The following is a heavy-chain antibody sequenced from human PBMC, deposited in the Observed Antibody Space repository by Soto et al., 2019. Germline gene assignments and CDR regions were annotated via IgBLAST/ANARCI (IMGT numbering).Heavy chain of an antibody. J-gene: IGHJ4*02. CDR1: GYTFTGYY. CDR2: INPNSGGT. Sequence: ASVKVSCKASGYTFTGYYMHWVRQAPGQGLEWMGWINPNSGGTNYAQKFQGWVTMTRDTSISTAYMELSRLRSDDTAVYYCARSNVLRYFDWFLDQYYFDYWGQGTLVTSPQ. CDR3: ARSNVLRYFDWFLDQYYFDY. D-gene: IGHD3-9*01. V-gene: IGHV1-2*04.